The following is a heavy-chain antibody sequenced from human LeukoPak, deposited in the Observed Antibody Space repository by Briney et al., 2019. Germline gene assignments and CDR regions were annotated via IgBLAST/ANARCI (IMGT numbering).Heavy chain of an antibody. D-gene: IGHD1-14*01. CDR2: ICPTGSDR. V-gene: IGHV3-21*06. Sequence: GGSLRLSCTASGLTFSTSGFNWVRQAPGKGLEWVSSICPTGSDRYYADSIKGRFTISRDNANNFLYLQMNSLRAEDTAVYYCATETNGRHYDYWGQGTLLTVSS. CDR3: ATETNGRHYDY. CDR1: GLTFSTSG. J-gene: IGHJ4*02.